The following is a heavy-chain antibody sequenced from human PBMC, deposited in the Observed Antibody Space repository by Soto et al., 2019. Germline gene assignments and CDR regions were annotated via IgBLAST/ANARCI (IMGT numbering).Heavy chain of an antibody. Sequence: SETLSLTCTVSGGSISSSSYYWGWIRQPPGKGLEWIGSIYYSGSTYYNPSLKSRVTISVDTSKNQFSLKLSSVTAADTAVYYCARGGGDKPEFYYFDYWGQGTLVTVSS. CDR1: GGSISSSSYY. J-gene: IGHJ4*02. D-gene: IGHD2-21*02. CDR2: IYYSGST. CDR3: ARGGGDKPEFYYFDY. V-gene: IGHV4-39*07.